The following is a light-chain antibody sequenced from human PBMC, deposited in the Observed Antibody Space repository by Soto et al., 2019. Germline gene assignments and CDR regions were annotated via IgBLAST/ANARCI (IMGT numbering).Light chain of an antibody. V-gene: IGKV4-1*01. CDR3: QQYYSTPLT. Sequence: DIVMTQSPDSLAVSLGERATMNCKSSQSGLYSSNNKNYLAWYQQKPGQPPKLLIYWASTRESGVPDRFSGSGSGTDFTLTISSLQAEDVAVYYCQQYYSTPLTFGGGTKVDI. CDR2: WAS. CDR1: QSGLYSSNNKNY. J-gene: IGKJ4*01.